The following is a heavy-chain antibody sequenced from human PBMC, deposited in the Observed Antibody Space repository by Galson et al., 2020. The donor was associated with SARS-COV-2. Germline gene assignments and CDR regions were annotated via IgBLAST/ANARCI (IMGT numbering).Heavy chain of an antibody. CDR2: TYYRSTWYT. J-gene: IGHJ6*02. D-gene: IGHD2-15*01. CDR3: ARDPLVGRYGMDV. Sequence: SQTLSLTCAISGDSVSSNSAAWNWIRQSPSRGLEWLGRTYYRSTWYTDSAGSVKSRITSNPETSKNQFSLQLNSVTPEDTAVYYCARDPLVGRYGMDVWGQGTTVTVSS. V-gene: IGHV6-1*01. CDR1: GDSVSSNSAA.